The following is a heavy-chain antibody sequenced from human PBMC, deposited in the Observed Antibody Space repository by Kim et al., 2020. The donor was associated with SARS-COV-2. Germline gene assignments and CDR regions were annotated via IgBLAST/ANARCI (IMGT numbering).Heavy chain of an antibody. CDR3: AKGSLGAFDI. J-gene: IGHJ3*02. CDR1: GLTFSSYA. Sequence: GGSLRLSCAASGLTFSSYAMNWVRQAPGKGLEWVSVISGSGGTTYYADSVKGRFTISRDNSKNTLYLQMNSLRAEDTALYYCAKGSLGAFDIWGQGTMVT. V-gene: IGHV3-23*01. D-gene: IGHD3-10*01. CDR2: ISGSGGTT.